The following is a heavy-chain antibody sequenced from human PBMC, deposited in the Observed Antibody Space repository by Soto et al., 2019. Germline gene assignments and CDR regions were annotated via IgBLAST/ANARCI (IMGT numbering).Heavy chain of an antibody. CDR3: ARGGTLKVLPLAYYYGMDV. J-gene: IGHJ6*02. Sequence: GGSLRLSCAASGFTFSSYAMHWVRQAPGKGLEWVAVISYDGSNKYYADSVKGRFTISRDNSKNTLYLQMNSLRAEDTAVYYCARGGTLKVLPLAYYYGMDVWGQGTTVTVSS. CDR2: ISYDGSNK. V-gene: IGHV3-30-3*01. CDR1: GFTFSSYA. D-gene: IGHD3-10*01.